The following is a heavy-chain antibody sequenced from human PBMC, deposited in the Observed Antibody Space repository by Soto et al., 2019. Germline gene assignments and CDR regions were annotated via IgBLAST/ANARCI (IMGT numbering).Heavy chain of an antibody. D-gene: IGHD6-13*01. CDR3: ARDHPPSSSWNGWYFDL. J-gene: IGHJ2*01. CDR2: ISSSGTTM. V-gene: IGHV3-48*01. Sequence: GGSLRLSCAASGFTFNTYSMNWVRQAPGKGLEWVSYISSSGTTMHYADSVKGRFTISRDNAKNSLYLQTNSLRVEDTAVYYCARDHPPSSSWNGWYFDLWGRGTLVTVSS. CDR1: GFTFNTYS.